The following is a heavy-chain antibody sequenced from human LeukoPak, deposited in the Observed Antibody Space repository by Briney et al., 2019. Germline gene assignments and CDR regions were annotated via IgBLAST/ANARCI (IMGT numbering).Heavy chain of an antibody. CDR3: ASPVQRGNSYLFDY. V-gene: IGHV1-2*02. D-gene: IGHD1-1*01. CDR2: INPNSGGT. Sequence: GASVKVSCKASGYTFTGYYMHWVRQAPRQGLEWMGWINPNSGGTNYAQKFQGRVTMTRDTSITTAYMELSRLRSDDTAVYYCASPVQRGNSYLFDYWGQGTLVTVSS. J-gene: IGHJ4*02. CDR1: GYTFTGYY.